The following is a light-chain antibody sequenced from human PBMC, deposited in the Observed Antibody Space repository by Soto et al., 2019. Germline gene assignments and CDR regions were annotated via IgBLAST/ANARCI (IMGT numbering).Light chain of an antibody. V-gene: IGLV2-23*02. CDR3: CSYAGSSTRYV. CDR1: SSDVGSYNL. J-gene: IGLJ1*01. Sequence: QSALTQPASVSGSPGQSITISCTGTSSDVGSYNLVSWYQQHPGKAPKLMIYEVSKRPSGVSNRFSGSKSGNTASLTTSGLQAEYEADYYCCSYAGSSTRYVFGTGTKLTVL. CDR2: EVS.